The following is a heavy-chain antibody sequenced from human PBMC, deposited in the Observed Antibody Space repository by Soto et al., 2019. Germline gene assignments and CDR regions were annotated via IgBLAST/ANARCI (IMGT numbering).Heavy chain of an antibody. D-gene: IGHD1-26*01. CDR1: GYSFTSYW. CDR2: IDPSDSYT. V-gene: IGHV5-10-1*01. CDR3: ARIPFRIVGATNYYYGMDV. Sequence: GESLKISCKGSGYSFTSYWISWVRQMPGKGMDWLGMIDPSDSYTNYSPSFQGHVTISADKSISTAYLQWSSLKASDTAMYYCARIPFRIVGATNYYYGMDVWGQGTTVTVS. J-gene: IGHJ6*02.